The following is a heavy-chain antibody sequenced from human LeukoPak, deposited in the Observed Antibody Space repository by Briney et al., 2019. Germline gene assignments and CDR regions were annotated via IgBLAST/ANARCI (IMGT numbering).Heavy chain of an antibody. V-gene: IGHV1-2*02. CDR2: INPNSGGT. D-gene: IGHD6-13*01. CDR3: ASGAAAGTDHDAFDI. Sequence: ASVKVSCKASGYTFTGYYMHWVRQAPGQGLEWMGWINPNSGGTNYAQKLQGRVTMTTDTSTSTAYMELRSLRSDDTAVYYCASGAAAGTDHDAFDIWGQGTMVTVSS. J-gene: IGHJ3*02. CDR1: GYTFTGYY.